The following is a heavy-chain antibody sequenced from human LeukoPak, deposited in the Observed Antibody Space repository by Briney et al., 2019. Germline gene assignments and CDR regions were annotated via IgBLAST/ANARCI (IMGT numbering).Heavy chain of an antibody. CDR1: GFTFSSYW. CDR3: AKDLSQWELPPSYFDY. CDR2: INSDGSST. J-gene: IGHJ4*02. Sequence: GGSLRLSCAASGFTFSSYWMHWVRQAPGKGLVWVSRINSDGSSTSYADSVKGRFTVSRDNAKNTLYLQMNSLRAEDTAVYYCAKDLSQWELPPSYFDYWGQGTLVTVSS. V-gene: IGHV3-74*01. D-gene: IGHD1-26*01.